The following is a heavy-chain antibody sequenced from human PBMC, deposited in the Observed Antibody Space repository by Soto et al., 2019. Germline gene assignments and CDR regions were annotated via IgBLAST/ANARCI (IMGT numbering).Heavy chain of an antibody. CDR3: ARDEVPATNWLDR. CDR2: ISGYNGNT. CDR1: GYIFINYG. V-gene: IGHV1-18*01. J-gene: IGHJ5*02. D-gene: IGHD2-15*01. Sequence: ASVKVSCKASGYIFINYGITWVRQAPGQGLEWMGWISGYNGNTKYADKLQGRVTMTTDTSTTTAYMELRSLRSDDTAVYYCARDEVPATNWLDRWGQGTQVTVSS.